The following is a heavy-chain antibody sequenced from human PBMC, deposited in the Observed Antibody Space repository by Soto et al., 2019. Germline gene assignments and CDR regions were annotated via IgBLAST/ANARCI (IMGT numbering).Heavy chain of an antibody. J-gene: IGHJ4*02. D-gene: IGHD1-26*01. V-gene: IGHV4-4*02. CDR2: IFHSGST. Sequence: QVQLQESGPGLVKPSGTLSLTCAVSGASIRSNNRWSWVRQPPGKGLEWIVEIFHSGSTNYNPSLKPRLTISVDMSKNHFSLPLSSVTAADTSVYYCARVYSGSYSDSWGRGTLVTVSS. CDR1: GASIRSNNR. CDR3: ARVYSGSYSDS.